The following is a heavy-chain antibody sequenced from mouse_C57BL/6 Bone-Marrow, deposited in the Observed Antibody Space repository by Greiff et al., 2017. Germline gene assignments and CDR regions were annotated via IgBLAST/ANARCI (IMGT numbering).Heavy chain of an antibody. V-gene: IGHV1-53*01. CDR3: ARRGYDEECAMDY. CDR2: INPSNGGT. CDR1: GYTFTSYW. J-gene: IGHJ4*01. Sequence: QVQLQQPGTELVKPGASVKLSCKASGYTFTSYWMHWVKQRPGQGLEWLGNINPSNGGTNYNEKIKSKATLTVDESSSTAYMQLSSRTSEDSAVYYCARRGYDEECAMDYWGQGTSVTVSS. D-gene: IGHD2-2*01.